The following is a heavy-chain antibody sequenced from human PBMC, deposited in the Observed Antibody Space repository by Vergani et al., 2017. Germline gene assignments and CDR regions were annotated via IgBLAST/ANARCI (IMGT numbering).Heavy chain of an antibody. V-gene: IGHV3-30-3*01. Sequence: QVQLVESGGGLVKPGGSLRLSCAASGFTFSDYYMSWIRQAPGKGLEWVAVISYDGSNKYYADSVKGRFTVSRDNSKNTLYLQMNSLRVEDTAVYYCARGHDYGDYWGQGTLVTVSS. CDR3: ARGHDYGDY. CDR1: GFTFSDYY. J-gene: IGHJ4*02. CDR2: ISYDGSNK.